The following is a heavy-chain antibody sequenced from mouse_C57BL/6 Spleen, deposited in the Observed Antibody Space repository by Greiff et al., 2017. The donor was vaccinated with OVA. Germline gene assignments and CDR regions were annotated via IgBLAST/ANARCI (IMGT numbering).Heavy chain of an antibody. J-gene: IGHJ2*01. CDR2: INPNNGGT. Sequence: EVQLQQSGPELVKPGASVKISCKASGYTFTDYYMNWVKQSHGKSLEWIGDINPNNGGTSYNQKFKGKATLTVDKSSSTAYMERRSLTSEDSAVYYCAREELPLDYWGQGTTLTVSS. CDR3: AREELPLDY. D-gene: IGHD2-1*01. V-gene: IGHV1-26*01. CDR1: GYTFTDYY.